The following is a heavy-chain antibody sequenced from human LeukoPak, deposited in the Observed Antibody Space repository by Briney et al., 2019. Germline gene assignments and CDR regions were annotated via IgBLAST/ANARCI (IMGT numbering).Heavy chain of an antibody. D-gene: IGHD2-2*01. J-gene: IGHJ6*03. Sequence: SVKVSCKASGGTFSSYAISWVRQAPGPGLEWMGRIIPILGIANYAQKFQGRVTITADKSTSTDYMELSSLRSEDTAVYYCARAYCSSTSCHHHYCYMDVWGKGTTVTVS. CDR3: ARAYCSSTSCHHHYCYMDV. CDR1: GGTFSSYA. V-gene: IGHV1-69*04. CDR2: IIPILGIA.